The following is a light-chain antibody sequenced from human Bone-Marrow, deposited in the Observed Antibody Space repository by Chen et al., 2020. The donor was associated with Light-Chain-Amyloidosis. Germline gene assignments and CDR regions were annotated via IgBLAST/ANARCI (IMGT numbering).Light chain of an antibody. CDR1: QSVSSDY. J-gene: IGKJ1*01. V-gene: IGKV3-20*01. CDR3: QHYGNSPPWT. CDR2: AAS. Sequence: EIVLTQSPGTLSLSPGERATRSCRASQSVSSDYLAWYQQKPGQAPRLLIYAASSRATGIPDRFSGSGSGSDFTLTISRLEPEDFAVYYCQHYGNSPPWTFGQGTKVEIK.